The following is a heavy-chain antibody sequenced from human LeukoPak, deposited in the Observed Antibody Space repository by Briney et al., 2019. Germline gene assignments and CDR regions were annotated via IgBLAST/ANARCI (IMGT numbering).Heavy chain of an antibody. CDR1: GDSITSTTYY. D-gene: IGHD6-19*01. Sequence: PSETLSLTCTVSGDSITSTTYYWGWIRQPPGRGLEWIGNIYYTGSTHYKQSLGSRVTISLDTSKNQFSLRLSSVTAADTAVYYCASGRTGSGSVYWGQGTLVTVSS. CDR3: ASGRTGSGSVY. J-gene: IGHJ4*02. V-gene: IGHV4-39*01. CDR2: IYYTGST.